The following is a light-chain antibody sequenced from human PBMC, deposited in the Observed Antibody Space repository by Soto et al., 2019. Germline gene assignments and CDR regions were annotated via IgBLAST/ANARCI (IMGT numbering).Light chain of an antibody. Sequence: EIVMPQSPATLSVSPGERATLSFRASQSVSSNLAWYQQKPGQAPRLLIYGASTRATGIPARLSGSGSGTEFTLTISSLQSEDFAVYYCQQYNNWPRTFGQGTKVDI. V-gene: IGKV3-15*01. J-gene: IGKJ1*01. CDR3: QQYNNWPRT. CDR1: QSVSSN. CDR2: GAS.